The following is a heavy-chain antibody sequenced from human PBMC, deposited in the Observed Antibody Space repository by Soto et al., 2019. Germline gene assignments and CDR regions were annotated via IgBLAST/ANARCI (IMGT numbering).Heavy chain of an antibody. J-gene: IGHJ4*02. CDR3: AREPGSSWYSIAY. CDR2: IWYAGSNK. V-gene: IGHV3-33*01. D-gene: IGHD6-13*01. CDR1: GFTFSSYG. Sequence: QVQLVESGGGVVQPGSSLRLSCAASGFTFSSYGMHWVRQAPGQRLEWVAVIWYAGSNKYYVDSVKGRFNISRDNCMNELYPHMNSRRAESTAVYCCAREPGSSWYSIAYWGQGNLVTVSS.